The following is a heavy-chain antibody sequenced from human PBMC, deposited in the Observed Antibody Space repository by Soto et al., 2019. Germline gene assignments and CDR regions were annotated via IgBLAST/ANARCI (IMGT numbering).Heavy chain of an antibody. CDR3: ARVHSDPRRYQLLFQR. J-gene: IGHJ1*01. V-gene: IGHV1-3*01. D-gene: IGHD2-2*01. Sequence: QVQLVQSGAEVKKPGASVKVSCKASGYTFTSYAMHWVRQAPGQRLEWMGWINAGNGYTKYSQKFQGRVTITRDTSASTAYIELSSLRSEDTAVYYCARVHSDPRRYQLLFQRWGQGTLVTVSS. CDR1: GYTFTSYA. CDR2: INAGNGYT.